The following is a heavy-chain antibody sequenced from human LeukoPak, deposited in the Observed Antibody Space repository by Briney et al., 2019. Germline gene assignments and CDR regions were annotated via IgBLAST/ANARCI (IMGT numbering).Heavy chain of an antibody. V-gene: IGHV3-21*01. D-gene: IGHD2-2*01. Sequence: GGSLRLSCAASGFTFSSYSMNWVRQAPGKGLEWVSSISSSSSYIYYADSVKGRFTISRDNAKNSLYLQMNSLRAEDTAVYYCARGDCSSTSYYPIAAGDYWGQETLVTVSS. CDR3: ARGDCSSTSYYPIAAGDY. J-gene: IGHJ4*02. CDR1: GFTFSSYS. CDR2: ISSSSSYI.